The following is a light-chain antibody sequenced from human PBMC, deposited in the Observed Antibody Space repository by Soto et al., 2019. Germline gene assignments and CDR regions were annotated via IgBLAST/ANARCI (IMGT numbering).Light chain of an antibody. CDR3: QQYNNWPPCT. CDR2: GAS. J-gene: IGKJ1*01. CDR1: QVISSN. Sequence: DIVLTQSPGTLSLSPGESDPLSRGLQQVISSNLAWYQQKPGQAPRLLIYGASTRGTGIPARFSGSGSGTEFTLTISSLQSEDFAVYYCQQYNNWPPCTFGQGTKVDIK. V-gene: IGKV3-15*01.